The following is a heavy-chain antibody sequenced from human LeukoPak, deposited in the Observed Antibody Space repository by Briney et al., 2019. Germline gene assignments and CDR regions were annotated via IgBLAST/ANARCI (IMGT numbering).Heavy chain of an antibody. V-gene: IGHV1-3*04. CDR1: GYTFTKYS. D-gene: IGHD3-10*01. CDR3: ARDHYYGSGIYNYFDN. J-gene: IGHJ4*02. Sequence: ASVKVSCKASGYTFTKYSMHWVRQAPGQRPECMGCINTGNGNTRYSQNFQGRFSITRDTSASTVYMELSSLRSEDTAVYYCARDHYYGSGIYNYFDNWGQGTLVTVSS. CDR2: INTGNGNT.